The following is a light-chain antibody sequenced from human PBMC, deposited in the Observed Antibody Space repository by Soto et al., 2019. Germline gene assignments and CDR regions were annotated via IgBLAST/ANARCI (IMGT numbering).Light chain of an antibody. Sequence: DIQMTQSPSSLSASVGDRVTITCRASQTVSTYVNWFQQKPGKGPKLLIYGSSTLTSGVPSRFSGSGSATDFTLTMDSLHPDDFATYYCHQIYTTPLTFGGGTRVEI. J-gene: IGKJ4*01. CDR3: HQIYTTPLT. CDR2: GSS. CDR1: QTVSTY. V-gene: IGKV1-39*01.